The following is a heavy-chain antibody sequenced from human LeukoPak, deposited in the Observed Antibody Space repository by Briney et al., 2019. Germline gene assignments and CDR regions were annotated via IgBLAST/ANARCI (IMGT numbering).Heavy chain of an antibody. Sequence: GGSLRLSCAASGFTFSSYWMHWVRQVPGKGLVWVSRINADGSSTNYADSVKGRFSISRDNAKNTLYLQMNSLRAEDTAVYYCARDSGYCSSTGCYVHYFDYWGQGTLVTVSS. V-gene: IGHV3-74*01. CDR1: GFTFSSYW. D-gene: IGHD2-2*01. CDR3: ARDSGYCSSTGCYVHYFDY. J-gene: IGHJ4*02. CDR2: INADGSST.